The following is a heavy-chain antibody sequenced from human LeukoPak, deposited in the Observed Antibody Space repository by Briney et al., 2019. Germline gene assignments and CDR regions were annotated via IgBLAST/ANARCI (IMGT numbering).Heavy chain of an antibody. Sequence: GGPLRLSCEASGLTFSNSWMHWVRQVPGKGLVWVSRINNEGTTISYADSVKGRFTISRDNAKNTLYLQMNSLRAEDTAVYYCARVSGLGMNEYYQHWGQGTLVTVAS. CDR2: INNEGTTI. D-gene: IGHD3-10*01. CDR1: GLTFSNSW. CDR3: ARVSGLGMNEYYQH. V-gene: IGHV3-74*01. J-gene: IGHJ1*01.